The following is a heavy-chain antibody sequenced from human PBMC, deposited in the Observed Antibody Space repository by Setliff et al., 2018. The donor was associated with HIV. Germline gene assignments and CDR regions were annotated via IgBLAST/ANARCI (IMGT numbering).Heavy chain of an antibody. D-gene: IGHD2-21*02. V-gene: IGHV5-51*01. CDR3: ARADCGGDCYLPYYFDH. J-gene: IGHJ4*02. CDR2: ISPSDSDT. Sequence: GESLTISCKGSGYSFTKYWIAWVRQTPGKGLEWMGIISPSDSDTRHSPSFQGQATMSADKSVSTAYLQWSSLRAADTAVYYCARADCGGDCYLPYYFDHWGQGTLVTVSS. CDR1: GYSFTKYW.